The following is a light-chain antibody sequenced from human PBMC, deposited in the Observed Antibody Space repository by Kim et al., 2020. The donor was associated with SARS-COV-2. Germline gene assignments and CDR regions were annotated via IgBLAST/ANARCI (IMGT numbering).Light chain of an antibody. V-gene: IGLV3-19*01. CDR2: GRN. CDR3: NSRDSSGHQVE. J-gene: IGLJ7*01. Sequence: SSELTQDPAVSVALGQTVRIRCQGARVINYFVAWYQQKPGQAPVLVMYGRNNRASGIANRFSGSRSGDTASLIITGAQAEDEADYYCNSRDSSGHQVEFG. CDR1: RVINYF.